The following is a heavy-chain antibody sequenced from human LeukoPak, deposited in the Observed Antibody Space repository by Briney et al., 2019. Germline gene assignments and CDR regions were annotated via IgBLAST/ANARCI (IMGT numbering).Heavy chain of an antibody. V-gene: IGHV3-30*18. CDR1: GFTFSSYG. CDR3: AKDFPLYGDLLDAFDI. Sequence: QTGGSLRLSCAASGFTFSSYGMHWVRQAPGKWLEWVAVISYDGSNKYYADSVKGRFTISRDNSKNTLYLQMNSLRAEDTAVYYCAKDFPLYGDLLDAFDIWGQGTMVTVSS. CDR2: ISYDGSNK. D-gene: IGHD4-17*01. J-gene: IGHJ3*02.